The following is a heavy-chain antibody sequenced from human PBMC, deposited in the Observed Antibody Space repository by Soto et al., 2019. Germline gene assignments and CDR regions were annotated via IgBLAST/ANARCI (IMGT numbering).Heavy chain of an antibody. CDR2: ISSFSNYM. CDR3: ARAGGYSITTRTPRAYDMDV. J-gene: IGHJ6*02. Sequence: EVQLVESGGGLVKPGGSLRLSCAVSGFTFNSYSMNWVRQAPGQGLEWVSSISSFSNYMYYTDSVKGRFYISRDNARNSLDLQMNRLRAEDTAVYYCARAGGYSITTRTPRAYDMDVWGQGTTVTVSS. V-gene: IGHV3-21*01. CDR1: GFTFNSYS. D-gene: IGHD6-13*01.